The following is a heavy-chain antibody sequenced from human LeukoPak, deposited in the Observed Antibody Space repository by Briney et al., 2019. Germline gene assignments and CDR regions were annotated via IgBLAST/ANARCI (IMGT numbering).Heavy chain of an antibody. CDR1: GFTFSDYY. J-gene: IGHJ4*02. V-gene: IGHV3-11*01. CDR3: AKFPPPYRSSGRYFDY. CDR2: ISSSGSTI. D-gene: IGHD6-19*01. Sequence: PGGSLRLSCAASGFTFSDYYMSWIRQAPGKGLEWVSYISSSGSTIYYADSVKGRFTISRDNAKNSLYLQMNSLRAEDTAVYYCAKFPPPYRSSGRYFDYWGQGTLVTVSS.